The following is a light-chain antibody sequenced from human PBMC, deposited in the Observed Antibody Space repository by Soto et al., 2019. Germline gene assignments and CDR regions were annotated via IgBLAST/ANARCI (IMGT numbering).Light chain of an antibody. Sequence: DIQLTQSPSFLSASVGDRVTITCRASQDISSFLVWYHQKPWKAHKLLIYAASTLQSGVPSMFSGSGSGTEFTLTSSSLQPEAFATVYCQQINSPPYSFGQGTKLAIK. V-gene: IGKV1-9*01. CDR2: AAS. CDR1: QDISSF. CDR3: QQINSPPYS. J-gene: IGKJ2*01.